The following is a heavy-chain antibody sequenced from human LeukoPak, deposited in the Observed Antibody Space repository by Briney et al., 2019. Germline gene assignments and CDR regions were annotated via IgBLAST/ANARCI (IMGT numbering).Heavy chain of an antibody. J-gene: IGHJ4*02. V-gene: IGHV4-4*02. CDR1: GGSISSSNW. D-gene: IGHD3-3*02. Sequence: SETLSLTCTVSGGSISSSNWWSWVRQSPGKGLEWVGEISHSGSTNYNPSLKSRATISVDKSKNQFSLNLRYVTAADTAVYYCARKTFDPYYFDYWGQGTLVTVSS. CDR2: ISHSGST. CDR3: ARKTFDPYYFDY.